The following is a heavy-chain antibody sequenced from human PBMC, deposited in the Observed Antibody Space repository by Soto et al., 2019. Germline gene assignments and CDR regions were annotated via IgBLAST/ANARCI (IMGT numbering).Heavy chain of an antibody. J-gene: IGHJ3*02. D-gene: IGHD2-2*01. CDR2: IYYSGST. CDR3: ARDCGSTSCYGGDI. CDR1: GGSVSSGSYY. V-gene: IGHV4-61*01. Sequence: SETLSLTCTVSGGSVSSGSYYWSWIRQPPGKGLEWIGYIYYSGSTNYNPSLKSRVTISVDTSKNQFSLKLSSVTAADTAVYYCARDCGSTSCYGGDIWGQGTMVTVSS.